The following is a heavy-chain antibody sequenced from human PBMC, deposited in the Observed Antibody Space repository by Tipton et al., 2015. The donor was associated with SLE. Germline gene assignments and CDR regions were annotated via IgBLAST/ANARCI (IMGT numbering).Heavy chain of an antibody. CDR1: GDSISNTNSH. V-gene: IGHV4-39*01. CDR3: ASSASGCYVSFDF. J-gene: IGHJ4*02. Sequence: TCNVSGDSISNTNSHWGWIRQAPGKGLEWIGSISYTGTTYYNPSLRSRVSMSVDTSKNQISLRLSSVTAADTAVYNCASSASGCYVSFDFWGQGARVTVSP. D-gene: IGHD6-19*01. CDR2: ISYTGTT.